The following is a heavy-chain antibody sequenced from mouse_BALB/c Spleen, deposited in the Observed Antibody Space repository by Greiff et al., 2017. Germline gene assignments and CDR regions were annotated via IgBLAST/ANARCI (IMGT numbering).Heavy chain of an antibody. Sequence: EVHLVESGGGLVKPGGSLKLSCAASGFTFSSYAMSWVRQTPEKRLEWVATISSGGSYTYYPDSVKGRFTISRDNAKNTLYLQMSSLRSEDTAMYYCARITTVVAMDYWGQGTTLTVSS. D-gene: IGHD1-1*01. CDR1: GFTFSSYA. CDR2: ISSGGSYT. J-gene: IGHJ2*01. V-gene: IGHV5-9-3*01. CDR3: ARITTVVAMDY.